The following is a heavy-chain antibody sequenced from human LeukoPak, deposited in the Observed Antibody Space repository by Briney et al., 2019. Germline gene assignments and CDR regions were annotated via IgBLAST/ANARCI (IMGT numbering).Heavy chain of an antibody. V-gene: IGHV4-39*07. J-gene: IGHJ4*02. CDR1: GGSISSSSYY. Sequence: PSETLSLTCTVSGGSISSSSYYWGWIRQPPGRGLEWIESIYYSGSTYYNPSLKSRFTISVDKTKNQVSLKLSSVAAADTAVYYCARVLVDYGLTIPTRWGQGTLVTVSS. CDR2: IYYSGST. CDR3: ARVLVDYGLTIPTR. D-gene: IGHD3-16*01.